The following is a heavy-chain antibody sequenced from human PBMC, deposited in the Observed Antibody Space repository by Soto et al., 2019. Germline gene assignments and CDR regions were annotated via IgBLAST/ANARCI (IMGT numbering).Heavy chain of an antibody. CDR1: GGTFSSYA. V-gene: IGHV1-69*13. D-gene: IGHD4-4*01. CDR2: IIPIFGTA. J-gene: IGHJ6*02. Sequence: SVKVSCKASGGTFSSYAISWVRQAPGQGLEWMGGIIPIFGTANYAQKFQGRVTITADESTSTAYMELSSLRSEDTAVYYCARDYTIIAGYYYYYGMDVWGQGTTVTVS. CDR3: ARDYTIIAGYYYYYGMDV.